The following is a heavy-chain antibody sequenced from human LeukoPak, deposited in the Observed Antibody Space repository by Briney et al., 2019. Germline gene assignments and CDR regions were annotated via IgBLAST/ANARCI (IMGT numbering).Heavy chain of an antibody. CDR3: ATIRGDSSSWYVGDYFDY. J-gene: IGHJ4*02. CDR1: GFTFSDYY. Sequence: AGGSLRLSCAASGFTFSDYYMSWILQAPWKGLEWVSYISSSGSTIYYADSVKGRFTISRDNAKNSLYLQMNSLRAEDTAVYYCATIRGDSSSWYVGDYFDYWGQGTLVTVSS. V-gene: IGHV3-11*01. CDR2: ISSSGSTI. D-gene: IGHD6-13*01.